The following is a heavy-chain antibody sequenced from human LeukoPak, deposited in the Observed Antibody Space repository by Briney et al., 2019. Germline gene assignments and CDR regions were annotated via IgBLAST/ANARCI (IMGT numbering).Heavy chain of an antibody. D-gene: IGHD5-18*01. CDR2: ISSDGNNY. V-gene: IGHV3-30-3*01. CDR3: ARDATRGYSYGFPFDY. J-gene: IGHJ4*02. Sequence: PGGSLRLSCAASRFTFSSYAMHWVRQAPGKGLEWVAVISSDGNNYYYADSVKGRFTISRDNSKNTLYLQMNSLRAEDTAVYYCARDATRGYSYGFPFDYSGQGTLVTVSS. CDR1: RFTFSSYA.